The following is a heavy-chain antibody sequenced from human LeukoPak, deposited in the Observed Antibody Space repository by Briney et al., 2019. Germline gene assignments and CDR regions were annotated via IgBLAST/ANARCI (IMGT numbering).Heavy chain of an antibody. D-gene: IGHD5-18*01. CDR1: GFTFSSYA. CDR3: ARVSRGYSYGWGY. V-gene: IGHV3-48*04. J-gene: IGHJ4*02. Sequence: GGSLRLSCAASGFTFSSYAMHWVRQAPGKGLEWVSYISSSSSTIYYADSVKGRFTISRDNAKNSLYLQMNSLRAEDTAVYYCARVSRGYSYGWGYWGQGTLVTVSS. CDR2: ISSSSSTI.